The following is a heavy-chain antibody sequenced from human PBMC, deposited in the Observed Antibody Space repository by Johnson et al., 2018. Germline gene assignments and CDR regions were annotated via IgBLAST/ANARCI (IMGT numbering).Heavy chain of an antibody. J-gene: IGHJ6*02. D-gene: IGHD2-21*02. CDR2: ISGSGGGTA. Sequence: VQLVQSGGGLVQPGGSLRLSCAASGFTFSSYAMSWVRQAPGKGLEWVSAISGSGGGTADYAADVKGRFTISRDDSKNTLYLQMNSLRADDTAVYYCARDDSRDYYGMDGWGQGTTVTVSS. CDR3: ARDDSRDYYGMDG. V-gene: IGHV3-23*04. CDR1: GFTFSSYA.